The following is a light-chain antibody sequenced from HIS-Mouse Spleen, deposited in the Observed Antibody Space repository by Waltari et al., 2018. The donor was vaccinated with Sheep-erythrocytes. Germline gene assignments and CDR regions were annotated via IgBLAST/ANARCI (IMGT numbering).Light chain of an antibody. CDR3: QQFNNYPRT. CDR1: QGFRSA. Sequence: AIQLTQSPSSLSASVGDRVTITCRASQGFRSALAWYQQKPGKAPKLLIYDASSLESGVPSRFSGSGAGTDFTLTISSLQPEDFATYYCQQFNNYPRTFGQGTKVEIK. J-gene: IGKJ1*01. CDR2: DAS. V-gene: IGKV1D-13*01.